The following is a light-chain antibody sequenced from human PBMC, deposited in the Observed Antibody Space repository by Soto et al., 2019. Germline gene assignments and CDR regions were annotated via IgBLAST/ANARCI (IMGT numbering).Light chain of an antibody. Sequence: EIVMTQSPATLSVSPGERATLSCRASQSVSSNLAWYQQKPGQAPRLLIYGASTRATGIPARFSGSGSGTEFTLTISSLQSKDFAVYYCQQYNNWPPYTFGQGTKVEIK. CDR1: QSVSSN. CDR3: QQYNNWPPYT. CDR2: GAS. J-gene: IGKJ2*01. V-gene: IGKV3-15*01.